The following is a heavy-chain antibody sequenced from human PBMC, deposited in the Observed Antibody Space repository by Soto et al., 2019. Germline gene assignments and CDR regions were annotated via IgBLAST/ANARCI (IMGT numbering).Heavy chain of an antibody. D-gene: IGHD3-22*01. CDR2: TYYDGNNK. Sequence: QVQLVESGGGVVQPGRSLRLSCAASGFTFSGYAMHWVRQAPGKGLEWVALTYYDGNNKYYADSVKGRFTISRDNSRNTLYLQMNSLRAEATAVYYCAIRAGSGSSGVYAMDVWGQGTMVTVSS. CDR1: GFTFSGYA. V-gene: IGHV3-33*01. CDR3: AIRAGSGSSGVYAMDV. J-gene: IGHJ6*02.